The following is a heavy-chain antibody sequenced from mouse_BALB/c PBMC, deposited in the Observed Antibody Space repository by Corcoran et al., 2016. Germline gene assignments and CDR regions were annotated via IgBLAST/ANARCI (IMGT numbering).Heavy chain of an antibody. CDR2: INPYNDGT. D-gene: IGHD2-10*02. Sequence: EVQLKQSGPERVKPGASVKMSCRAAGYTFISYVMHWVKQKTGQGLEWIGYINPYNDGTKYNEKFKGKATLTSDKSSSTAYMELSSLTSEDSAVYYCARKKYGNLFAYWGQGTLVTVSA. J-gene: IGHJ3*01. CDR1: GYTFISYV. CDR3: ARKKYGNLFAY. V-gene: IGHV1S136*01.